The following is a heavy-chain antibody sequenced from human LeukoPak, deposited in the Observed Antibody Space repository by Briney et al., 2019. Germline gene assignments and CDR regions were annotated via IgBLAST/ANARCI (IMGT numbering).Heavy chain of an antibody. CDR3: ARVWFGESFDY. CDR1: GFTVSSNY. D-gene: IGHD3-10*01. Sequence: GGSLRLSCAASGFTVSSNYMSWVRQAPGKGLEWVSVIYSGRSTYYADSVKGRFTISRDNSKNTLYLQMNSLRAEDTAVYYCARVWFGESFDYWGQGTLVTVSS. CDR2: IYSGRST. J-gene: IGHJ4*02. V-gene: IGHV3-53*01.